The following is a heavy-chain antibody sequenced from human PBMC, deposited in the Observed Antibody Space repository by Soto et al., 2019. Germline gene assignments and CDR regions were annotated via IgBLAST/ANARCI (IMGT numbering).Heavy chain of an antibody. J-gene: IGHJ1*01. V-gene: IGHV1-2*02. D-gene: IGHD2-8*01. CDR3: SVYFDDLQEASF. CDR2: INPNTGGT. Sequence: QVQLVQSGAEVKKPGASVKVSCRASGYTFTRYSVHWVRQAPGQGLEGMGWINPNTGGTRFTPKFECRVTLTTDPSVRTVYMEVRSLRSDDTAVFYCSVYFDDLQEASFWGQGTLVTVTS. CDR1: GYTFTRYS.